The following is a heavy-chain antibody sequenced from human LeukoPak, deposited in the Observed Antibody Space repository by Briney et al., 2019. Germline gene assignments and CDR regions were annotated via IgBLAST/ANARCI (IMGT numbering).Heavy chain of an antibody. CDR1: GFSFSTFN. V-gene: IGHV3-21*01. J-gene: IGHJ3*02. CDR2: ISSTSGYI. CDR3: ARDSGYEAIISEDAFDI. Sequence: GGSLRLSCAASGFSFSTFNMHWVRQAPGRGLEWVSSISSTSGYIYYTDSLQGRFTISRDNAKNSLYLQMNSLRAEDTAVYYCARDSGYEAIISEDAFDIWGQGTMVTVSS. D-gene: IGHD5-12*01.